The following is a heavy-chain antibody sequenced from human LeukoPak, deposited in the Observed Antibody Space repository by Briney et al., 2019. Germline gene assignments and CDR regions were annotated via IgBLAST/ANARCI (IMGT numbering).Heavy chain of an antibody. CDR1: GYTFTGYY. CDR2: INPNSGGT. D-gene: IGHD2-15*01. CDR3: AREMECSGGSCYPSNDY. Sequence: ASVKVSCKASGYTFTGYYMHWVRQAPGQGLEWMGWINPNSGGTNYAQKFQGRVTMTRDTSISTAYMEPSRLRSDDTAVYYCAREMECSGGSCYPSNDYWGQGTLVTVSS. V-gene: IGHV1-2*02. J-gene: IGHJ4*02.